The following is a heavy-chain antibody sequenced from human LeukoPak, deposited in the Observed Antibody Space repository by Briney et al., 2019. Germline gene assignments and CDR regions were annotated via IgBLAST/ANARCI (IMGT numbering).Heavy chain of an antibody. J-gene: IGHJ5*02. CDR1: GGSISSYY. V-gene: IGHV4-4*07. D-gene: IGHD6-13*01. CDR2: IYTSGST. CDR3: ARTITGSRSGIAAAGNWFDP. Sequence: PSETLSLTCTVSGGSISSYYWSWIRQPAGKGLEWIGRIYTSGSTNYNPSLKSRVTMSVDTSKNQFSLKLSSVTAADTAVYYCARTITGSRSGIAAAGNWFDPWGQGTLVTVSS.